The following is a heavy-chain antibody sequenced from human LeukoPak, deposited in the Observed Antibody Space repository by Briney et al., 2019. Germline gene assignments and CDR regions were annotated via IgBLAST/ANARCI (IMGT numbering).Heavy chain of an antibody. Sequence: MASETLSLTCTVSGGSISSGSYFWSWIRQPPGKGLEWIGYIYYSGSTNYNPSLKSRVTISIDTSKNQFSLKLSSVTAADTAVYYCARGVAMIGRLRFDPWGQGTLVTVSS. D-gene: IGHD3-22*01. CDR1: GGSISSGSYF. V-gene: IGHV4-61*01. CDR3: ARGVAMIGRLRFDP. J-gene: IGHJ5*02. CDR2: IYYSGST.